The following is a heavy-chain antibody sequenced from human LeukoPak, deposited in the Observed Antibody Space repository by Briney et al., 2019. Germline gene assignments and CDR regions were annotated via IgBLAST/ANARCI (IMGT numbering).Heavy chain of an antibody. CDR1: GFTFGDYA. CDR2: IRSKAYGGTT. Sequence: RTGGSLRLSCTASGFTFGDYAMSWVRQAPGKGLEWAGFIRSKAYGGTTEYAASVKGRFTISRDDSKSIAYLQMNSLKTEDTAVYYCTREVVVPAATYYFDYWGQGTLVTVSS. J-gene: IGHJ4*02. V-gene: IGHV3-49*04. CDR3: TREVVVPAATYYFDY. D-gene: IGHD2-2*01.